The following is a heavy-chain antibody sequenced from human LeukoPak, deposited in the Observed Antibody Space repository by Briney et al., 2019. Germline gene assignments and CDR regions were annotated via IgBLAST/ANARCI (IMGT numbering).Heavy chain of an antibody. V-gene: IGHV4-30-4*08. J-gene: IGHJ3*02. D-gene: IGHD1-7*01. CDR1: GGSISSGDYY. CDR3: ARMNPRYNWNYGAFDI. CDR2: IYYSGST. Sequence: TLSLTCTVSGGSISSGDYYWSWIRQPPGKGLEWIGYIYYSGSTYYNPSLKSRVTISVDTSKNQFSLKLSSVTAADTAVYYCARMNPRYNWNYGAFDIWGQGTMVTVSS.